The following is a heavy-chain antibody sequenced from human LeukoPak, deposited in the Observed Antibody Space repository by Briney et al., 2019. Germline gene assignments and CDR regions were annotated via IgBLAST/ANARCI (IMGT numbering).Heavy chain of an antibody. CDR2: IYTSGST. D-gene: IGHD2-15*01. Sequence: PSQTLSLTCTVSGGSISSGSYYWSWIRQPAGKGLEWIGRIYTSGSTNYNPSLKSRVTISVDTSKNQFSLKLSSVTAADTAVYYCARGGGSGPDYWGQGTLVTVSS. J-gene: IGHJ4*02. V-gene: IGHV4-61*02. CDR1: GGSISSGSYY. CDR3: ARGGGSGPDY.